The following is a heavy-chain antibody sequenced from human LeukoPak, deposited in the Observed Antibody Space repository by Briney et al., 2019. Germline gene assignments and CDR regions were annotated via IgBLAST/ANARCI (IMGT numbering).Heavy chain of an antibody. J-gene: IGHJ6*02. CDR1: GFTFSSYS. CDR3: ARERVVVVVAATPYYYGMDV. CDR2: ISSSSSTI. V-gene: IGHV3-48*01. D-gene: IGHD2-15*01. Sequence: GGSLRLSCAASGFTFSSYSMNWVRQAPGEGLEWVSYISSSSSTIYYADSVKGRFTISRDNAKNSLYLQMNSLRAEDTAVYYCARERVVVVVAATPYYYGMDVWGQGTTVTVSS.